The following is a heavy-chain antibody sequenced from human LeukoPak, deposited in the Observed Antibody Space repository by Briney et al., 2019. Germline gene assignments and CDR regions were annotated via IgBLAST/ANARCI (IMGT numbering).Heavy chain of an antibody. V-gene: IGHV3-21*04. CDR1: GFTFSSYS. J-gene: IGHJ3*02. CDR3: AKDTDRAITMIVVVISDAFDI. CDR2: ISSSSSYI. Sequence: GSLRLSCAASGFTFSSYSMNWVRQAPGKGLEWVSSISSSSSYIYYADSVKGRFTISRDNAKNSLYLQMNSLRAEDTAVYYCAKDTDRAITMIVVVISDAFDIWGQGTMVTVSS. D-gene: IGHD3-22*01.